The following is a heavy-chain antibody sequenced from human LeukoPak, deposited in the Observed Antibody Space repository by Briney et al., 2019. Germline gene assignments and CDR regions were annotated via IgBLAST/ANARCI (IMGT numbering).Heavy chain of an antibody. D-gene: IGHD4-11*01. V-gene: IGHV3-7*01. J-gene: IGHJ4*02. Sequence: GGSLRLSCAASGFTFSSYWMSWVRQTPGKGLEWVANIKQDGSERYYVASVKGRFTISRDNAKSSLYLQMNSLRAEDTAVYYCARGLTVTTSFDYWGQGTLVTVSS. CDR3: ARGLTVTTSFDY. CDR2: IKQDGSER. CDR1: GFTFSSYW.